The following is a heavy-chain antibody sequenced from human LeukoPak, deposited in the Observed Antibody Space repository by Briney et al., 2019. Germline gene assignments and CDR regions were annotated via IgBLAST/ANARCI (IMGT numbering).Heavy chain of an antibody. J-gene: IGHJ4*02. V-gene: IGHV4-59*08. Sequence: SETLSLTCTVSGGSISSYYWSWIRQPPGKGLEWIGYIYYSGSTNYNPSLKSRVTISVDTSKNQFSLKLSSVTAADTAVYYCARLKYYYDGSGYSPFFDYWGQGTLVTVSS. CDR2: IYYSGST. CDR1: GGSISSYY. CDR3: ARLKYYYDGSGYSPFFDY. D-gene: IGHD3-22*01.